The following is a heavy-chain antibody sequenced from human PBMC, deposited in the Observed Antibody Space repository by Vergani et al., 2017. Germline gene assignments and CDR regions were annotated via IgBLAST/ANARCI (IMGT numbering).Heavy chain of an antibody. CDR2: IRYDGTKR. CDR1: GFTFRIYG. CDR3: TKAGQYDSDNFHDS. Sequence: QVQLVESGGGVVQPGGSLRLSCIASGFTFRIYGMHWVRQAPGKGLEWVAFIRYDGTKRFYGDSVKGRFTISRENSQTTVFLQMNSLRADDSAVYYCTKAGQYDSDNFHDSWGQGALVTVAS. V-gene: IGHV3-30*02. D-gene: IGHD3-22*01. J-gene: IGHJ1*01.